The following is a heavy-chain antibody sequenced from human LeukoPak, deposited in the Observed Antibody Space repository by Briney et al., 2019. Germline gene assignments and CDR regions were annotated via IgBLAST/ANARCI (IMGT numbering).Heavy chain of an antibody. CDR3: ARTDSSGWYGGFDY. Sequence: PSETLSLTCNVSGGSISSSSYYWGCIRQPPGKGLECIGSIYYSGSTYYNPSLESRVTISVDTAKNQFSMTLRSVTAADTAVYYCARTDSSGWYGGFDYWGQGTLVTVSS. CDR1: GGSISSSSYY. CDR2: IYYSGST. J-gene: IGHJ4*02. V-gene: IGHV4-39*07. D-gene: IGHD6-19*01.